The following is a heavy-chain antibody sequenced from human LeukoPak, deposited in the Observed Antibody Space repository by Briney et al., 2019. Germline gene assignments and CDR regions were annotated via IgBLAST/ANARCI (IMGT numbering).Heavy chain of an antibody. CDR1: GGSISSGSYY. J-gene: IGHJ4*02. CDR3: ARAEGAASGDFDY. V-gene: IGHV4-61*02. Sequence: SQTLSLTCTVSGGSISSGSYYWSWIRQPAGKGLEWIGRIYTSGSTNYNPSLKSRVTISVDTSKNQFSLKLSSVTAADTAVYYCARAEGAASGDFDYWGQGTLVTVSS. CDR2: IYTSGST. D-gene: IGHD1-26*01.